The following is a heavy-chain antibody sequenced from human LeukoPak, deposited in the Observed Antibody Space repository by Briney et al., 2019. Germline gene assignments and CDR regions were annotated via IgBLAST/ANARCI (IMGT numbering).Heavy chain of an antibody. CDR1: GGTFSSYA. D-gene: IGHD3-9*01. CDR3: ARARRQEHYDILTGYQSWFDP. V-gene: IGHV1-69*05. J-gene: IGHJ5*02. Sequence: SVKVSCKASGGTFSSYAISWVLQAPGQGLEWMGGIIPIFGTANYAQKFQGRVTITTDESTSTAYMELSSLRSEDTAVYYCARARRQEHYDILTGYQSWFDPWGQGTLVTVSS. CDR2: IIPIFGTA.